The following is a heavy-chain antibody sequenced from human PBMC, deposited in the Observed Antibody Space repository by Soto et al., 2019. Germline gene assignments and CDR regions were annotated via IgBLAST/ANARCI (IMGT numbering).Heavy chain of an antibody. CDR2: IYSDGST. Sequence: GGSLRLSCAASDLTVSSKYMTWVRQAPGKGLEWVSVIYSDGSTYYADSVQGRFTISRDNSKNTLYLQMNSLRAEDTAVYYCAREIAVADPSGFYYYGMDVWGQGTTVTVSS. D-gene: IGHD6-19*01. CDR3: AREIAVADPSGFYYYGMDV. V-gene: IGHV3-53*01. CDR1: DLTVSSKY. J-gene: IGHJ6*02.